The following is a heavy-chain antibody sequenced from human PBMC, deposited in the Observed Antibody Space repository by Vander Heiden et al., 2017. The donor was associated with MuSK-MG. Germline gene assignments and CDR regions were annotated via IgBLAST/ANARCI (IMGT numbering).Heavy chain of an antibody. CDR1: GYTFTGYY. V-gene: IGHV1-2*02. CDR2: INPNSGGT. Sequence: QVHLIQSGAEVKKPGASVKVSCQAPGYTFTGYYIHWVRQAPGHGLEWMGWINPNSGGTNYSQKFQGRVTMTRDTSISTAYMELSRLRSDDTAVYYCARETGSMDVWGKGTTVTVSS. CDR3: ARETGSMDV. J-gene: IGHJ6*03. D-gene: IGHD2-15*01.